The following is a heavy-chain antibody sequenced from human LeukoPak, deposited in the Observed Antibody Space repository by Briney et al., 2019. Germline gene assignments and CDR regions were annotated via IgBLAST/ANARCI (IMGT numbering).Heavy chain of an antibody. CDR2: MNPNSVNT. D-gene: IGHD2-21*01. Sequence: ASAKVSCKASGYTFTTYDINWGRQATGQGLEWMAWMNPNSVNTGYAQKFQGRVTMTRNTSISTAYMELSSLRSEDTAVYYCARVAGNCGGDCYRLVYWGQGTLVTVAS. J-gene: IGHJ4*02. CDR3: ARVAGNCGGDCYRLVY. CDR1: GYTFTTYD. V-gene: IGHV1-8*01.